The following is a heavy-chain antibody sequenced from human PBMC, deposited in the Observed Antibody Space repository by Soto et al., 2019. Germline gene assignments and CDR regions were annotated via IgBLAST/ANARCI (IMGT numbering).Heavy chain of an antibody. CDR2: ISYDGRNI. CDR1: GFTFSTHP. D-gene: IGHD6-13*01. Sequence: PVGSLRLSCAASGFTFSTHPVHWVRQAPGKGLEWVAVISYDGRNIYYADSVKGRFTISRDNSKNTLYLQMNSLRAEDTAVYYCAREPAAGIAAADKEYFQHWGQGTLVTVSS. CDR3: AREPAAGIAAADKEYFQH. J-gene: IGHJ1*01. V-gene: IGHV3-30*04.